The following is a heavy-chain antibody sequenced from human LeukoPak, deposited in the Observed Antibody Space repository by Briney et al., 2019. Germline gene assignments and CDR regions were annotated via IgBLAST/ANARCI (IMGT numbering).Heavy chain of an antibody. Sequence: GGSLRLSCAASGFTFTNAWMNWVRQAPGKGLEWVGRINSDGSSTSYADSVKGRFTISRDNAKNTLYLQMNSLRAEDTAVYYCARVRYSSSWFDYWGQGTLVTVSS. D-gene: IGHD6-13*01. CDR1: GFTFTNAW. CDR2: INSDGSST. CDR3: ARVRYSSSWFDY. J-gene: IGHJ5*01. V-gene: IGHV3-74*01.